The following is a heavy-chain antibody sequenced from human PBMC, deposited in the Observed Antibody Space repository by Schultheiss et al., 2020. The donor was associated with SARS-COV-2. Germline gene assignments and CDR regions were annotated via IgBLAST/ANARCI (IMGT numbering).Heavy chain of an antibody. V-gene: IGHV4-34*01. J-gene: IGHJ5*02. D-gene: IGHD3-3*01. CDR3: ARGCNDFWSGYYLRWFDP. CDR2: INHSGST. Sequence: SETLSLTCAVYGGSFSGYYWSWIRQPPGKGLEWIGEINHSGSTNYNPSLKSRVTISVDTSKNQFSLKLSSVTAADTAVYYCARGCNDFWSGYYLRWFDPWGQGTLVTVSS. CDR1: GGSFSGYY.